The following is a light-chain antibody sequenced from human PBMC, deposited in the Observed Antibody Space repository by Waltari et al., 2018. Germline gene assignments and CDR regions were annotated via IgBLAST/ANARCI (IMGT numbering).Light chain of an antibody. V-gene: IGLV4-69*01. CDR1: SGHSYYA. CDR2: VNSDGSH. Sequence: QLVLTQSPSASASLGASVSLTCTLSSGHSYYAIAWHQQQPQKGPRYLMKVNSDGSHTKGDGSPDRCSGSSSGAERYLTISSLQSEDAADYYCQTWGTGIWVFGGGTKLTVL. CDR3: QTWGTGIWV. J-gene: IGLJ3*02.